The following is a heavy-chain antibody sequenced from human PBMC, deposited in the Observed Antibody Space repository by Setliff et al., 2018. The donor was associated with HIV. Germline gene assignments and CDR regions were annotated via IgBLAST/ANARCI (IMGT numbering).Heavy chain of an antibody. D-gene: IGHD6-19*01. CDR1: GDSISRSRYY. J-gene: IGHJ4*02. CDR3: AKTPSSGWYSLYLDY. Sequence: SETLSLTCVVSGDSISRSRYYWGWIRQPPGKGLEWIGSFYYSGSTSYNPSLKSRVTISGDTSKNQVSLRLSSVTAADTAVYYCAKTPSSGWYSLYLDYWGQGTLVTVSS. CDR2: FYYSGST. V-gene: IGHV4-39*01.